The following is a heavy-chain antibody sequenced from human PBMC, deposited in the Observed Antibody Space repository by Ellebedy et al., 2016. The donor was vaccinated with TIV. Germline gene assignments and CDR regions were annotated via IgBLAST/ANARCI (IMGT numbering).Heavy chain of an antibody. J-gene: IGHJ4*02. CDR1: GFTFRNYW. V-gene: IGHV3-74*01. D-gene: IGHD1-1*01. CDR2: TNTDGSRT. Sequence: GESLKISCAASGFTFRNYWMHWVRQVPGKGLMWVSHTNTDGSRTSHADSVEGRFTISRDNGKNTLYLQMNSLRVEDTAVYYCARGKLTWKSEDYWGQGTLVTVSS. CDR3: ARGKLTWKSEDY.